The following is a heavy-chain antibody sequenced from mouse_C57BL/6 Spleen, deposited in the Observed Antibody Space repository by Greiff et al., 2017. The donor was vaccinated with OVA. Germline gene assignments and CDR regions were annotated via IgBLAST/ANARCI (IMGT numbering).Heavy chain of an antibody. J-gene: IGHJ2*01. CDR1: GYTFTSYW. CDR2: IHPNSGST. Sequence: QVQLQQPGAELVKPGASVKLSCKASGYTFTSYWMHWVKQRPGQGLEWIGMIHPNSGSTNYNEKFKSKATLTVDKSSSTAYMQLSSLTSEDSAVYYCARSGIYDGYYVEYFDYWGQGTTLTVSS. CDR3: ARSGIYDGYYVEYFDY. D-gene: IGHD2-3*01. V-gene: IGHV1-64*01.